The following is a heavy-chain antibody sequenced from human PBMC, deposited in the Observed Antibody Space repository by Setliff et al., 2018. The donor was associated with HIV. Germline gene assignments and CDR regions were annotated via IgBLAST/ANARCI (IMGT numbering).Heavy chain of an antibody. CDR1: GVSISSGSYY. CDR2: IYTSGGT. CDR3: ARPAPRGYSYGHYYFDY. D-gene: IGHD5-18*01. J-gene: IGHJ4*02. V-gene: IGHV4-61*09. Sequence: PSETLSLTCTVSGVSISSGSYYWSWIRQPAGKGLEWIGHIYTSGGTNYNPSLKSRVTISVDTSKNQFSLKLSSVTAADTAVYYCARPAPRGYSYGHYYFDYWGQGTLVTVSS.